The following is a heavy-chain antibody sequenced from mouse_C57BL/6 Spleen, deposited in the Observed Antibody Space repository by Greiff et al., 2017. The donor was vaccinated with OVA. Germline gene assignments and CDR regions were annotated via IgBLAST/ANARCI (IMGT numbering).Heavy chain of an antibody. CDR3: TRGSIYGFAMDY. Sequence: EVKLVESGEGLVKPGGSLKLSCAASGFTFSSYAMSWVRQTPEKRLEWVAYISSGGDYIYYADTVKGRFTISRDNARNTLYLQMSSLKSEDTAMYYCTRGSIYGFAMDYWGQGTSVTVSS. D-gene: IGHD1-1*01. CDR1: GFTFSSYA. V-gene: IGHV5-9-1*02. CDR2: ISSGGDYI. J-gene: IGHJ4*01.